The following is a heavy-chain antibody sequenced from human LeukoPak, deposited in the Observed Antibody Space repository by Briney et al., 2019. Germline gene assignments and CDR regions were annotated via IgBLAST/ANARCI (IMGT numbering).Heavy chain of an antibody. J-gene: IGHJ4*02. CDR3: ARDRPSPFGSIAARMGY. CDR1: GGTFSSYA. D-gene: IGHD6-6*01. CDR2: IIPIFGTA. Sequence: GASVKVSCKASGGTFSSYAISWVRQAPGQGLEWMGGIIPIFGTANYAQKFQGRVTITADESTSTAYMELSSLRSEDTAVYYCARDRPSPFGSIAARMGYWGQGTLVTVSS. V-gene: IGHV1-69*13.